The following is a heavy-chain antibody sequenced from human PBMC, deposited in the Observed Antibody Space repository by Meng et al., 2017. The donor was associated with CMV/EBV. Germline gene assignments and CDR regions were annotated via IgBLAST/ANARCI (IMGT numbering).Heavy chain of an antibody. CDR2: INWNGGST. CDR3: ARDRDIVATVNYYYYGMDV. V-gene: IGHV3-20*04. J-gene: IGHJ6*02. CDR1: GFTFDDYG. D-gene: IGHD5-12*01. Sequence: RGSLRLSCAASGFTFDDYGMSWVRQAPGKGLEWVSGINWNGGSTGYADSVKGRFTISRDNAKNSLYLQMNSLRAEDTALYYCARDRDIVATVNYYYYGMDVWGQGTTVTVSS.